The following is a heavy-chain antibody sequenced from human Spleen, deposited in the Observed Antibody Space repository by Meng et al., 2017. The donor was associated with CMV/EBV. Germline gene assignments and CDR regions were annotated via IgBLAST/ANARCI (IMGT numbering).Heavy chain of an antibody. J-gene: IGHJ6*02. Sequence: SETLSLTCTVSGGSISSSSYYWGWIRQPPGKGLEWIGSIYYSGSTYYNPSLKSRVTISVDTSKNQFSLKLSSVTAADTAVYYCARDRGSNYAYYYYYGMDVWGQGTTVTVS. D-gene: IGHD4-11*01. CDR3: ARDRGSNYAYYYYYGMDV. CDR2: IYYSGST. CDR1: GGSISSSSYY. V-gene: IGHV4-39*07.